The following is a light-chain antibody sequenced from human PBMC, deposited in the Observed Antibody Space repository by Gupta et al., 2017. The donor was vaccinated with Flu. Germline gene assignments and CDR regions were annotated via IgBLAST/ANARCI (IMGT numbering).Light chain of an antibody. CDR1: QSVTSY. CDR3: QQSFSTPRT. J-gene: IGKJ4*01. V-gene: IGKV1-39*01. Sequence: PSSLSASVGDRVTITCRASQSVTSYLNWYQQKPGKAPKLLIFAASSLQSGVPSRFSGSGSGTDFTLTISSLQPEDFGTYYCQQSFSTPRTFGGGTXVEIK. CDR2: AAS.